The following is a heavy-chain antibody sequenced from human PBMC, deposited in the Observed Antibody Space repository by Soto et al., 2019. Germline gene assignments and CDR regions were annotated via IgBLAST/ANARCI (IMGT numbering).Heavy chain of an antibody. J-gene: IGHJ4*02. Sequence: SETLSLTCTVSGGSVSSGDYFWSWIRQPPGKGLEWIGYIYDSGSSYYNPSPKSRVTMSVDTSKNQFSLKLRSVTAADTAMYYCAREKGYISGPKNFDSWGQGTLVTVSS. D-gene: IGHD5-12*01. CDR3: AREKGYISGPKNFDS. V-gene: IGHV4-30-4*01. CDR2: IYDSGSS. CDR1: GGSVSSGDYF.